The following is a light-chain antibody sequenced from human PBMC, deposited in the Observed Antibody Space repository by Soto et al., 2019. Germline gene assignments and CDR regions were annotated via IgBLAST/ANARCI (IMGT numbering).Light chain of an antibody. CDR1: SSDVGAYDY. CDR3: SSYASSSTVL. Sequence: QSVLTQPASVSGSPGQSITISCTGSSSDVGAYDYLSWYQQHPGKVPRLLIYEVSNRPSGVSHRFSGSKSGNTASLTISGLQAEDEADYYCSSYASSSTVLFGGGTQLTVL. J-gene: IGLJ2*01. CDR2: EVS. V-gene: IGLV2-14*01.